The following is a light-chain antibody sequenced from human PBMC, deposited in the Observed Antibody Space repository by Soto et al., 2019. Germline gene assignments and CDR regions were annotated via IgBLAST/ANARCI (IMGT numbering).Light chain of an antibody. CDR1: QDISTW. Sequence: DIQMTQSPSSVSASVGDRVTITCRASQDISTWLAWYQQKPGKAPKLLIYDASSLESGVPARFSGSGFGTDFTLTISSLQPEDFATDYCQQANSFPFTFGPGTKVDIK. CDR3: QQANSFPFT. J-gene: IGKJ3*01. CDR2: DAS. V-gene: IGKV1-12*01.